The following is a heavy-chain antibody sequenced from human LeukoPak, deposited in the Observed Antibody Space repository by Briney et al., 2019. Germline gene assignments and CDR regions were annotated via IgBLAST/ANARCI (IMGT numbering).Heavy chain of an antibody. J-gene: IGHJ2*01. CDR2: IYIGGGT. CDR3: ARGSWRTEMATLNWYFDL. V-gene: IGHV3-66*01. D-gene: IGHD5-24*01. Sequence: GGSLRLSCAASGFTFSNHGMTWVRQAPGKGLGCVSVIYIGGGTYYADSVKGRFTISRDSSKNMFFLQMNSLRAEDTAVYYCARGSWRTEMATLNWYFDLWGRGTLVTVSS. CDR1: GFTFSNHG.